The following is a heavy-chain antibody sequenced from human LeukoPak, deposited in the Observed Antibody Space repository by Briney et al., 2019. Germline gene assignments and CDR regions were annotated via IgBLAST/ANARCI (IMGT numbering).Heavy chain of an antibody. CDR3: ARSPGYGSALDY. Sequence: SETLSLTCTVSGYSISSGYYWGWIRQPPGKGLEWIGYIYDSGYTNYNLSLESRVTISVDMSRNLFSLILTSVTTADTAVYYCARSPGYGSALDYWGQGTLVTVSS. CDR2: IYDSGYT. D-gene: IGHD3-10*01. CDR1: GYSISSGYY. J-gene: IGHJ4*02. V-gene: IGHV4-38-2*02.